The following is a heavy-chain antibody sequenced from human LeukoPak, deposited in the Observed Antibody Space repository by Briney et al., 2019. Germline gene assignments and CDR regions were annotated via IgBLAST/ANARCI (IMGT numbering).Heavy chain of an antibody. Sequence: GASVKVSCKASGYTFTSYDINWVRQATGQGLEWMGWMNPNSGNTGYAQKFRGRVTMTRNTSISTAYMELSSLRSEDTAVYYCARFEAPPYYDFWSGYYNHYYYGMDVWGQGTTVTVSS. CDR1: GYTFTSYD. V-gene: IGHV1-8*01. CDR2: MNPNSGNT. J-gene: IGHJ6*02. D-gene: IGHD3-3*01. CDR3: ARFEAPPYYDFWSGYYNHYYYGMDV.